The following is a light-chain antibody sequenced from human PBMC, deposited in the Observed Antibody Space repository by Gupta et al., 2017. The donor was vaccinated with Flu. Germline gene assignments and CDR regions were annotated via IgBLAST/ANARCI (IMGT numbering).Light chain of an antibody. V-gene: IGLV3-21*02. Sequence: PGQTARITCGGNNIGSKSVHWYQQKPGQAPVLVVYVDSDRPSGIPERFSGSNSGNTATLTISRVEAGDEADYYCQVWDSSSDHPNWVFGGGTKLTVL. J-gene: IGLJ3*02. CDR3: QVWDSSSDHPNWV. CDR2: VDS. CDR1: NIGSKS.